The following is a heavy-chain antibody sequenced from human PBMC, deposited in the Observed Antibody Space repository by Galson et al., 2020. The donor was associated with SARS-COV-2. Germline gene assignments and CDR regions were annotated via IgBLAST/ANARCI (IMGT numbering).Heavy chain of an antibody. J-gene: IGHJ5*02. V-gene: IGHV4-39*07. CDR1: DGPISGSTYF. Sequence: SEPLSLSCTVPDGPISGSTYFWGWVRQPPGKGLEWIANIYYSGATYYNQSLKSRVTISVDTSKNQFSLKLTSVTAADTAVYYCTRATLEQSVMWFDPWGQGSLVTVSS. CDR2: IYYSGAT. CDR3: TRATLEQSVMWFDP. D-gene: IGHD3-3*01.